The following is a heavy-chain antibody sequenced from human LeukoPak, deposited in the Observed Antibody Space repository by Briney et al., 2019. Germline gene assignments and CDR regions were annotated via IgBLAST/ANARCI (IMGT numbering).Heavy chain of an antibody. J-gene: IGHJ6*03. CDR3: ARGSYVEYGLYYYYYMDV. Sequence: SVKVSCKASGGTFSSYAISWVRQAPGQGLEWMGGIIPIFGTANYAQKFQGRVTITADESTSTAYMELSSLRSEDTAVYYCARGSYVEYGLYYYYYMDVWGRGTTVTVSS. V-gene: IGHV1-69*01. D-gene: IGHD2-2*01. CDR1: GGTFSSYA. CDR2: IIPIFGTA.